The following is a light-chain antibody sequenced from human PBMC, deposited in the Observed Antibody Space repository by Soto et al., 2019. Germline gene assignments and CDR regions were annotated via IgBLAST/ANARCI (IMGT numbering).Light chain of an antibody. CDR2: DAS. V-gene: IGKV3-20*01. J-gene: IGKJ1*01. CDR1: QSVSTS. CDR3: QQYGSSGT. Sequence: EIVLAQSPVTLSMSPGERATLSCRASQSVSTSLAWYQQKPGQAPRLLIYDASSRATGIPARFNGSGSGTDFTLTISRLEPEDFAVYYCQQYGSSGTFGQGTKVEIK.